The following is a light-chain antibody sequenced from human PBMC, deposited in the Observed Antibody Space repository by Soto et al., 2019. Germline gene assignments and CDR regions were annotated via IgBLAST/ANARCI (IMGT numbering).Light chain of an antibody. CDR2: DVS. CDR3: SSYTSSGLHV. CDR1: SNDVGGYNY. V-gene: IGLV2-14*03. Sequence: QSVLTQPASVSASPGRSITHSCNATSNDVGGYNYVSWYQQHPGKAPKLMIYDVSNRPSGVSNRFSGSKSGNTASLTISGLQAEDDADYYCSSYTSSGLHVFGTGTKVTVL. J-gene: IGLJ1*01.